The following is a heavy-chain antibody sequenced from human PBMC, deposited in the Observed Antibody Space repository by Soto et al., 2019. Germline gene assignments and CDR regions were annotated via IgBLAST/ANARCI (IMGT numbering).Heavy chain of an antibody. D-gene: IGHD3-22*01. CDR3: EGGSYYYDSGGYSDY. V-gene: IGHV4-30-4*08. CDR1: GGSISSGDDY. J-gene: IGHJ4*02. CDR2: IYYSGST. Sequence: SETLSLTCTVSGGSISSGDDYCSWIRQPPGKGLEWIGYIYYSGSTYYNPSLKSRVTISVDTSKNQFSLKLSSVTAADTAVYYCEGGSYYYDSGGYSDYWGKGTLDTVSS.